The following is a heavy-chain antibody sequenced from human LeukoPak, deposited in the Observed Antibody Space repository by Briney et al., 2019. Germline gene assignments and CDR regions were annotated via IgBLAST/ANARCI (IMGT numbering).Heavy chain of an antibody. Sequence: ASVKVSCKASGYTFTSYGISWVRQAPGQGLEWMGWISAYNGNTNYAQKLQGRVTMTTDTSTSTAYMELRSLRSDDTAVYYCATKNYYDSSGDYWGQGTLVTVSS. CDR1: GYTFTSYG. CDR2: ISAYNGNT. D-gene: IGHD3-22*01. V-gene: IGHV1-18*01. J-gene: IGHJ4*02. CDR3: ATKNYYDSSGDY.